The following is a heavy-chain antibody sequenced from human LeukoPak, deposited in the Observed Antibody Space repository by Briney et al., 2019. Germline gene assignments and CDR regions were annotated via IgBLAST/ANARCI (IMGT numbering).Heavy chain of an antibody. CDR1: GGTFSSYA. CDR2: IIPIFGTA. Sequence: ASVKVSCKASGGTFSSYAISWVRQAPGQGLEWMGGIIPIFGTANYAQKFQGRVTITADESTSTAYMELSSLRSEDTAVYYCARDTSIAARLRYFQHWGQGTLVTVSS. CDR3: ARDTSIAARLRYFQH. J-gene: IGHJ1*01. V-gene: IGHV1-69*13. D-gene: IGHD6-6*01.